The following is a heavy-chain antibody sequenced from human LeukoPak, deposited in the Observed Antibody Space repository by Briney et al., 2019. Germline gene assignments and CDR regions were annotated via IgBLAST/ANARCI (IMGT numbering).Heavy chain of an antibody. CDR2: ISNNGGYT. Sequence: TGGSLRLSCAASRFTFSSSAMSWVRQAPGKELEWVSVISNNGGYTYYADSVQGRFTISRDNSKNTLYLQMNSLRAEDTAIYYCAKEISGWGTFDIWGQGTMVTVSS. D-gene: IGHD6-19*01. CDR3: AKEISGWGTFDI. CDR1: RFTFSSSA. V-gene: IGHV3-23*01. J-gene: IGHJ3*02.